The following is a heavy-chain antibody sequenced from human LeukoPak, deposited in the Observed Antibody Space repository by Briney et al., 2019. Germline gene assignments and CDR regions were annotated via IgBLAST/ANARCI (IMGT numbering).Heavy chain of an antibody. J-gene: IGHJ4*02. CDR3: ARTRANYHHYYDSSGSDY. Sequence: WASVKVSCKASGYTFTSYDINWVRQATGQGLEWMGWMNPNSGNTGYAQKFQGRVTMTRNTSISTAYMELSSLRSDDTAVYYCARTRANYHHYYDSSGSDYWGQGTLVTVSS. D-gene: IGHD3-22*01. CDR2: MNPNSGNT. CDR1: GYTFTSYD. V-gene: IGHV1-8*02.